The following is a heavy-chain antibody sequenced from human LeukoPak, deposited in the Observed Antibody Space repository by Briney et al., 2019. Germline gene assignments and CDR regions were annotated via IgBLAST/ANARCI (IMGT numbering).Heavy chain of an antibody. CDR2: INPNSGGT. CDR3: ARDFTMIVPSFGY. Sequence: ASVKVSCKASGYTFTGYYMHWVRQAPGQGLEWMGWINPNSGGTNYAQKFQGRVTMTRDTSISTAYMELSRLRSDDTAVYYCARDFTMIVPSFGYWGQGTLVTVSS. V-gene: IGHV1-2*02. D-gene: IGHD3-22*01. CDR1: GYTFTGYY. J-gene: IGHJ4*02.